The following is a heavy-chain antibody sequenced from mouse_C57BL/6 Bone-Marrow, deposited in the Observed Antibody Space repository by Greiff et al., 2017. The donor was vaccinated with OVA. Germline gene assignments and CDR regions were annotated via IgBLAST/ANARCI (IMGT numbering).Heavy chain of an antibody. CDR1: GFNIKDDY. D-gene: IGHD2-10*01. V-gene: IGHV14-4*01. CDR3: TTGAPFYGIYDAY. Sequence: VQLQQSGAELVRPGASVKLSCTASGFNIKDDYMHWVKQRPEQGLEWIGWIDPENGDTEYASKFQGKATITADTSSNTAYLQLSSLTSGDTAVYYCTTGAPFYGIYDAYWGQGTLVTVSA. J-gene: IGHJ3*01. CDR2: IDPENGDT.